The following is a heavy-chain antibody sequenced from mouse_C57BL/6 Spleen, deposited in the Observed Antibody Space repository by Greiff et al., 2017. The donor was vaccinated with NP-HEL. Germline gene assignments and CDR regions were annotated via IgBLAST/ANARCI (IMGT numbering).Heavy chain of an antibody. CDR1: GYTFTSYW. V-gene: IGHV1-69*01. J-gene: IGHJ3*01. CDR2: IDPSDSYT. CDR3: ARRLGREEWFAY. Sequence: QVQLQQPGAELVMPGASVKLSCKASGYTFTSYWMHWVKQRPGQGLEWIGEIDPSDSYTNYNQKFKGKSTLTVDKSSSTAYMQLSSLTSEDSAVYYCARRLGREEWFAYWGQGTLVTVSA. D-gene: IGHD4-1*01.